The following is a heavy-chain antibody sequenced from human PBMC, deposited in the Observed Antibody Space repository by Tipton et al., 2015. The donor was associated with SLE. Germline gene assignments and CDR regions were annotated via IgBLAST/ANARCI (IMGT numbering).Heavy chain of an antibody. CDR3: ARDKKWLVPDY. D-gene: IGHD6-19*01. V-gene: IGHV4-61*01. Sequence: LRLSCTVSGGSVSSGSYYWSWIRQPPGKGLEWIGYIYYSGSTNYNPSLKSRVTISVDTSKNQFSLKLSSVTAADTAVYYCARDKKWLVPDYWGQGTLVTVSS. J-gene: IGHJ4*02. CDR1: GGSVSSGSYY. CDR2: IYYSGST.